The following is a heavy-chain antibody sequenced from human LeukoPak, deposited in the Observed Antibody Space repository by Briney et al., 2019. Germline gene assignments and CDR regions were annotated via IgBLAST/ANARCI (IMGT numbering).Heavy chain of an antibody. Sequence: SETLSPTCTVSDDSMSSYYWNWIRQPPGKGLEWIGYIYYSGSTNYNPSLKSRVTISVDTSKNQFSLKLSSVTAADTAVYYCARVNSSGWYWFDPWGQGTLVTVSS. V-gene: IGHV4-59*01. CDR2: IYYSGST. D-gene: IGHD6-19*01. J-gene: IGHJ5*02. CDR1: DDSMSSYY. CDR3: ARVNSSGWYWFDP.